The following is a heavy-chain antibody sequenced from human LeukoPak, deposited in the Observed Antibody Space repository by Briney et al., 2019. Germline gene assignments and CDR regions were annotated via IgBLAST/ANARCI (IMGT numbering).Heavy chain of an antibody. Sequence: PGGPLRLSCAASGFTFSSYSMNWVRQAPGKGLEWVSSISSSGTYIYYTDSMKGRFTISRDNAKNSLYLQMNSLRAEDTTVYYCARYSDGFLEWSLDYWGQGTLVTVSS. CDR2: ISSSGTYI. CDR3: ARYSDGFLEWSLDY. D-gene: IGHD3-3*01. CDR1: GFTFSSYS. J-gene: IGHJ4*02. V-gene: IGHV3-21*01.